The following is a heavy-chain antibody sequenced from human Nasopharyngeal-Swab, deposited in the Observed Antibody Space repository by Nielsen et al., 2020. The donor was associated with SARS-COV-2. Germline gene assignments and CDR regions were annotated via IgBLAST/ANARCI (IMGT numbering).Heavy chain of an antibody. J-gene: IGHJ3*02. CDR3: ARDPDVDIVATDAFDI. Sequence: GESLKISCAASGFTFSSYAMHWVRQAPGKGLKWVAVISYDGSNKYYADSVKGRFTISRDNSKNTLYLQMNSLRAEDTAVYYCARDPDVDIVATDAFDIWGQGTMVTVSS. CDR1: GFTFSSYA. D-gene: IGHD5-12*01. CDR2: ISYDGSNK. V-gene: IGHV3-30-3*01.